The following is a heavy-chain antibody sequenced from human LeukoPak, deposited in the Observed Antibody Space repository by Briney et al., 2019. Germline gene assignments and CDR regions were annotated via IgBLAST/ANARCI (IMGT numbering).Heavy chain of an antibody. V-gene: IGHV3-7*01. D-gene: IGHD2-15*01. J-gene: IGHJ4*02. CDR1: GFTFTNYW. CDR2: IKQDGSEK. Sequence: GGSLRLSCAASGFTFTNYWMSWVRQAPGKGLEWVANIKQDGSEKYYVDSVKGRFAISRDNAKNTLYLQMNSLRAEDTAVYYCAKDEGHCTGGSCYRQDYWGQGTLVTVSS. CDR3: AKDEGHCTGGSCYRQDY.